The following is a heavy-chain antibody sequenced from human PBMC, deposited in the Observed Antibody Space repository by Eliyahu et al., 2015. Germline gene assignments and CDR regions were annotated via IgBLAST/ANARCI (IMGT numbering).Heavy chain of an antibody. CDR3: ATYLPWEPTDY. CDR1: GFAFANXW. Sequence: EXQLVESGGGLVKPGGSLXLSXAASGFAFANXWMSWVPQAPGKGLEWVGRINTRTAGGTTDYAAPLGGRFTISRDDSKSTLFLQMNSLKTEDTAVYYCATYLPWEPTDYWGQGTLVTVSS. V-gene: IGHV3-15*01. J-gene: IGHJ4*02. D-gene: IGHD1-26*01. CDR2: INTRTAGGTT.